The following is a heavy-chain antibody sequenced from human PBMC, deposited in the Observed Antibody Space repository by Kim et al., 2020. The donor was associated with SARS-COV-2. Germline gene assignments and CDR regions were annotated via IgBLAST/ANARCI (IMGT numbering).Heavy chain of an antibody. CDR3: ARGQPHDY. CDR1: GGSIRSGGKF. D-gene: IGHD2-2*01. V-gene: IGHV4-31*03. CDR2: ISYSGNS. Sequence: SETLSLTCSVSGGSIRSGGKFWTWIRQHPAKGLEWIGYISYSGNSHYSPSLRSRVSISLQTSENQFSLELTSVTAADTAVYYCARGQPHDYWGQGILVSV. J-gene: IGHJ4*02.